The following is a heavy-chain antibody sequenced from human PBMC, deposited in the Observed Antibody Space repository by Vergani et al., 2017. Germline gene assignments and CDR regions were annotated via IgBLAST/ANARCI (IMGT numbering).Heavy chain of an antibody. CDR1: RFTFSRST. CDR2: ISSSSSYI. Sequence: VHLVESGGGVVQPGRSLTLSCAASRFTFSRSTMNWVRQAPGKGLEWVSSISSSSSYIYYADSVKGRFTIARDNAKNSVYLQMHSLSAEDTAVYYCARNIQLWSLWYGMDVWGQGTTVTVSS. D-gene: IGHD5-18*01. J-gene: IGHJ6*02. CDR3: ARNIQLWSLWYGMDV. V-gene: IGHV3-21*01.